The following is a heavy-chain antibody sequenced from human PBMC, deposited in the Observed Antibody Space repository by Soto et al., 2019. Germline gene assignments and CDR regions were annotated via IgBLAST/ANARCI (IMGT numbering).Heavy chain of an antibody. CDR2: ISYDGSNK. CDR3: ARDMTRGGGMDV. J-gene: IGHJ6*02. Sequence: GGSLRLSCAASGFTFSSYAMHWVRQAPGKGLEWVAVISYDGSNKYYADSVKGRFTISRDNSKNTLYLQMNSLRAEDTAVYYCARDMTRGGGMDVWGQVTTGTFS. D-gene: IGHD3-16*01. CDR1: GFTFSSYA. V-gene: IGHV3-30-3*01.